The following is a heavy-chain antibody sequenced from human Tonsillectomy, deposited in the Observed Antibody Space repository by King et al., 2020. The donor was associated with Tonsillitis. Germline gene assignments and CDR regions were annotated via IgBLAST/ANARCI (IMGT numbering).Heavy chain of an antibody. Sequence: VQLVESGGGVVQPGRSLRLSCAASGFTFSSYAMHWVRQAPGKGLEWVAVISYDGSNKYYADSVKGRFTISRDNSKNTLYLQRNSLRAEDTAVYYCARGSDSSSWLFDYWGQGTLVTVSS. CDR2: ISYDGSNK. CDR3: ARGSDSSSWLFDY. D-gene: IGHD6-13*01. V-gene: IGHV3-30*04. CDR1: GFTFSSYA. J-gene: IGHJ4*02.